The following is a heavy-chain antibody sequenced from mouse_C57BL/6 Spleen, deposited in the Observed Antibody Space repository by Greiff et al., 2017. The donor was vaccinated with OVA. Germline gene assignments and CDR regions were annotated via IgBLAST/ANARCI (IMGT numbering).Heavy chain of an antibody. Sequence: ESGPGLVKPSQSLSLTCSVPGYSITSGYYWNWIRQFPGNKLEWMGYISYDGSNNYNPSLKNRISITRDTSKNQFFLKLNSVTTEDTATYYCAREDDYDYYFDYWGQGTTLTVSS. CDR2: ISYDGSN. V-gene: IGHV3-6*01. D-gene: IGHD2-4*01. CDR3: AREDDYDYYFDY. J-gene: IGHJ2*01. CDR1: GYSITSGYY.